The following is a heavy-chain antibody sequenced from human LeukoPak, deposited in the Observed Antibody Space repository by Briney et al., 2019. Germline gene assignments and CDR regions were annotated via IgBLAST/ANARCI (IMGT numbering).Heavy chain of an antibody. J-gene: IGHJ4*02. CDR2: ISWNSGSI. Sequence: GGSLRLSCAASGFTFDDYAMHWVRHAPGKGLEWVSGISWNSGSIGYADSVKGRFTISRDNAKNSLYLQMNSLRAEDTAVYYCARDQGDYWGQGTLVTVSS. V-gene: IGHV3-9*01. CDR3: ARDQGDY. CDR1: GFTFDDYA.